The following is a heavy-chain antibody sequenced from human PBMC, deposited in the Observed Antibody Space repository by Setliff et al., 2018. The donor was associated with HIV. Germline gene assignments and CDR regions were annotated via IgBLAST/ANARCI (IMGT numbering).Heavy chain of an antibody. CDR2: IYTSGST. J-gene: IGHJ6*02. V-gene: IGHV4-4*07. Sequence: PSETLSLSCTVSGGSISSYYWSWIRQPAGKGLEWIGRIYTSGSTNYNPSLQSRVTISIDTTKSQFPLKVRSVTAADTAVYYCARMDSSTWPDYYFYGMDVWGQGTTVTVS. D-gene: IGHD2-2*01. CDR1: GGSISSYY. CDR3: ARMDSSTWPDYYFYGMDV.